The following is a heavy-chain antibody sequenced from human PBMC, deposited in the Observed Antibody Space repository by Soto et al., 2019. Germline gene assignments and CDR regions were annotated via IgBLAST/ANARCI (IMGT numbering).Heavy chain of an antibody. CDR3: ARDRNIDYGSGRRTWSDP. CDR2: INAGNGNT. J-gene: IGHJ5*02. CDR1: GYTFTSYA. V-gene: IGHV1-3*01. Sequence: ASVKVSCKASGYTFTSYAMHWVRQAPGQRLEWMGWINAGNGNTKYSQKFQGRVTITRDTSASTAYMELSSLRSEDTAVYYCARDRNIDYGSGRRTWSDPWGQGTLVTVSS. D-gene: IGHD3-10*01.